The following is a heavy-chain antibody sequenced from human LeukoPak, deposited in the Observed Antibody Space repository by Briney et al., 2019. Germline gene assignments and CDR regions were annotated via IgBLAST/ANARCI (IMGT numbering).Heavy chain of an antibody. D-gene: IGHD3-22*01. CDR3: AREASSGYYPNWFDP. CDR2: IYSGGST. CDR1: GFTVSSNY. V-gene: IGHV3-53*04. J-gene: IGHJ5*02. Sequence: GGSLRLSCAASGFTVSSNYMSWVRQAPGKGLEWVSVIYSGGSTYYADSVKGRFTISRHSSKNTLYLQMNSLRAEDTAVYYCAREASSGYYPNWFDPWGQGTLVTVSS.